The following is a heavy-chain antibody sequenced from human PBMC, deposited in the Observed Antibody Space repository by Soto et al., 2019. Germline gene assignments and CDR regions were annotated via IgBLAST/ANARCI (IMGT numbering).Heavy chain of an antibody. V-gene: IGHV1-3*01. CDR2: INAGNGNT. CDR1: GYTFTSYA. Sequence: GASVKVSCKASGYTFTSYAMHWVRQASGQRLEWMGWINAGNGNTKYSQKFQGRVTITRDTSASTAYMELSSLRSEDTAVYYCARVSIWFGELPDYWGQGTLVTVSS. J-gene: IGHJ4*02. D-gene: IGHD3-10*01. CDR3: ARVSIWFGELPDY.